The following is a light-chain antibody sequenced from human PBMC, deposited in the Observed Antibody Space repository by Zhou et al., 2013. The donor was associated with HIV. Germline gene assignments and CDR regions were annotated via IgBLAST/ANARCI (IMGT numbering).Light chain of an antibody. CDR1: QSVSSNY. Sequence: EIVLTQSPGTLSLSPGERATLSCRASQSVSSNYLAWYQQKPGQAPRLLIYGASSRATGIPDRFSGSGSGTDFTLTISRLEPEDFAVYYCQQRSNWPEITFGQGTRLEIK. CDR3: QQRSNWPEIT. V-gene: IGKV3D-20*02. CDR2: GAS. J-gene: IGKJ5*01.